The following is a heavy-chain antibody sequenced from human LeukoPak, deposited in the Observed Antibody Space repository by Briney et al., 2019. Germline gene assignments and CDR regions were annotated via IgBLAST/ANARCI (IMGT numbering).Heavy chain of an antibody. CDR3: AKDGSSGWHNFFDY. D-gene: IGHD6-19*01. J-gene: IGHJ4*02. Sequence: GRSLRLSCAASGFTFSSYGMHWVRQAPGKGLEWVAVISYDGSNKYYADSVKGRFTISRDNSKNTLYLQMNSLRAEDTAVYYCAKDGSSGWHNFFDYWGQGTLVTVSS. CDR2: ISYDGSNK. CDR1: GFTFSSYG. V-gene: IGHV3-30*18.